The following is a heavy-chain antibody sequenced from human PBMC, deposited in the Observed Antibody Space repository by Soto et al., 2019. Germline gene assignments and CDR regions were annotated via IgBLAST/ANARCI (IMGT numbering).Heavy chain of an antibody. Sequence: QLQLQESGPGLLKPSETLSLTCTVSGGSISGYYWSWIRQPPGKGLEWIAYIYYSGSSNSNSSLKSRVTISVDTSKNQFSLKLSSVTAADTAVYYCARHSNEYRKSLDYWGQGTLVTVSS. CDR1: GGSISGYY. D-gene: IGHD1-1*01. V-gene: IGHV4-59*08. CDR2: IYYSGSS. J-gene: IGHJ4*02. CDR3: ARHSNEYRKSLDY.